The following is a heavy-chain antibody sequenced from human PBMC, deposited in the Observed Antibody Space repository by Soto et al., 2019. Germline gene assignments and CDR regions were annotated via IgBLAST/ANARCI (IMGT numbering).Heavy chain of an antibody. CDR1: GGTFGSDA. Sequence: SVKVSCKASGGTFGSDAITWVRQAPGQGLEWVGRIIPIFGTTNYAQNLQGRVTISADKSTLTSYMELHSLTSDDTALYYCARDRTVSGYYTNWLDPWGQGTQVTVSS. CDR3: ARDRTVSGYYTNWLDP. J-gene: IGHJ5*02. V-gene: IGHV1-69*06. CDR2: IIPIFGTT. D-gene: IGHD3-22*01.